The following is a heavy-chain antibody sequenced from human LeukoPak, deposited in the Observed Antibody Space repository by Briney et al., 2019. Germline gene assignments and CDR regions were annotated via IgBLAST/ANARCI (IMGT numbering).Heavy chain of an antibody. V-gene: IGHV1-2*02. Sequence: ASVKVSCKASGYTFSDYSMHWVRQAPGQGLEWMGWINFKSGGTMSARKFQGRVTMTRDTSISTAYMELNRLTSDDTAVYYCARKKVGATHPFDYWGQGTLVTVSS. CDR1: GYTFSDYS. CDR3: ARKKVGATHPFDY. D-gene: IGHD1-26*01. J-gene: IGHJ4*02. CDR2: INFKSGGT.